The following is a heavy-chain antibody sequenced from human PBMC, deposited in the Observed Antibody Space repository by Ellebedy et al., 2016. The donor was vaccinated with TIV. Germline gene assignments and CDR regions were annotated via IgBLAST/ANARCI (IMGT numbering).Heavy chain of an antibody. Sequence: ESLKISCAASGFAFRNFAMSWIRQPPGKGLEWIGEINHSGSTNDNPSLKSRVTMSVDTSKNQFSLNLTSVTAADTAVYYCAGRRYSITTPGMAYWGQGILVTVSS. D-gene: IGHD1-14*01. J-gene: IGHJ4*02. CDR1: GFAFRNFA. CDR3: AGRRYSITTPGMAY. V-gene: IGHV4-34*01. CDR2: INHSGST.